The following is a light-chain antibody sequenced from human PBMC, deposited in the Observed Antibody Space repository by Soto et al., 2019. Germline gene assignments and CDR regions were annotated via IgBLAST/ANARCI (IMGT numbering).Light chain of an antibody. CDR3: CAYAGSSTFVI. Sequence: QSALTQPASVSGSPGQSITISCTGTSSDVGRYNLVSWYQHHPGNDPKLIIYEATKRTSGVSDRFSGSKSGNTASLTISGLQADDEADYYCCAYAGSSTFVILGGGTKLNVL. J-gene: IGLJ2*01. CDR2: EAT. CDR1: SSDVGRYNL. V-gene: IGLV2-23*01.